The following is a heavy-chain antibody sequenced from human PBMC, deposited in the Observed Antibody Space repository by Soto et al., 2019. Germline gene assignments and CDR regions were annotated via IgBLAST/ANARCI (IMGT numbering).Heavy chain of an antibody. V-gene: IGHV4-59*08. D-gene: IGHD6-19*01. CDR3: ARQSSGWSSTENWFDP. CDR2: IYYSGST. Sequence: ETLSLTCTVSGVSISDYYWNWIRQPPGKGLEWIAYIYYSGSTDYNPSLKSRVTISVDTSKNQLSLKLTSVTAADTAVYYCARQSSGWSSTENWFDPWGQGTLVTVSS. CDR1: GVSISDYY. J-gene: IGHJ5*02.